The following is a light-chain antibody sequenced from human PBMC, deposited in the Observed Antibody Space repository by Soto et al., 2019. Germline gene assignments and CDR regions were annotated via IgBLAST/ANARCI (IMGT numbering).Light chain of an antibody. Sequence: EIVLTQSPGTLSLSPGERATLSCRASQTVTSSSLVWYQQKPGQAPRLLVYGASRRATGIPDRFSGSGSGADFTLTISRLEPEDFAVYYWKQCGSSPSYTFGQCTKLEIK. CDR1: QTVTSSS. CDR3: KQCGSSPSYT. CDR2: GAS. J-gene: IGKJ2*01. V-gene: IGKV3-20*01.